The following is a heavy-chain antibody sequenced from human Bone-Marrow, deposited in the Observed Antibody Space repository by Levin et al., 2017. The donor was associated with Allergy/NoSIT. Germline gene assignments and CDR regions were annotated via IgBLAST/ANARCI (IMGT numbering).Heavy chain of an antibody. J-gene: IGHJ4*02. V-gene: IGHV1-2*06. CDR2: INPNSGGT. D-gene: IGHD6-6*01. CDR1: GYTFTAYY. Sequence: EASVKVSCKTSGYTFTAYYLHWVRQAPGQGLEWMGRINPNSGGTNYAQEFQGSVTMTRDTSITTAYMELSRLRSDDTAMYYCAREYSSSSGSVFDYWGQGTLVTVSS. CDR3: AREYSSSSGSVFDY.